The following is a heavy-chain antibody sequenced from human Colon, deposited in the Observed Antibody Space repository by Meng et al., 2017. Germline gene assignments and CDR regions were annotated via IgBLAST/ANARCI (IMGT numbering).Heavy chain of an antibody. V-gene: IGHV4-34*01. D-gene: IGHD2/OR15-2a*01. CDR3: ARGLFSRLRSLWFDP. Sequence: QVHIPRWGAVLLEPSETLSLPGAVFGGAFIGYYWSWIRQPPGKGLEWIGEINHSGTTNFNPSLESRVTISIATSKNQISLNVTSLSAADTAVYYCARGLFSRLRSLWFDPWGQGTLVTVSS. J-gene: IGHJ5*02. CDR2: INHSGTT. CDR1: GGAFIGYY.